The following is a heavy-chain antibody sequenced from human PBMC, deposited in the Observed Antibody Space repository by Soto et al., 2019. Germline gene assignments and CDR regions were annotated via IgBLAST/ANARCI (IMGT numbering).Heavy chain of an antibody. CDR2: VIPILGIA. CDR3: GREASTMIVEH. Sequence: QVQLVQSGAEVKKPGSSVEVSCKASGGTFSSYTISWVRQDPGQVLEWMGRVIPILGIANNAQKFQGRVTTTAHKSTSQASMELSRLRYEDTAVYYCGREASTMIVEHWGQGTLFTVS. D-gene: IGHD3-22*01. J-gene: IGHJ1*01. CDR1: GGTFSSYT. V-gene: IGHV1-69*02.